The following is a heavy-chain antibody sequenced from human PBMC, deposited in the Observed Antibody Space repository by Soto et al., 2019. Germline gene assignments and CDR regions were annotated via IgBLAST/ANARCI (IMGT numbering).Heavy chain of an antibody. D-gene: IGHD6-13*01. Sequence: EVQLLESGGGLVQPGGSLRLSCAASGFTFSSYAMSWVRQAPGKGLEWVSAISGSGGSTYYADSVKGRFTISRDNSKNTLYLQMNSLRAEDTAVYYCERADSSSGSFDYWGQGPLVTVSS. V-gene: IGHV3-23*01. CDR3: ERADSSSGSFDY. CDR1: GFTFSSYA. CDR2: ISGSGGST. J-gene: IGHJ4*02.